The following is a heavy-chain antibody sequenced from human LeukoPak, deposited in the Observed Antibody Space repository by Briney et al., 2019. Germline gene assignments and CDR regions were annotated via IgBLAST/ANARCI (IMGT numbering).Heavy chain of an antibody. Sequence: GGSLRLSCAASGFTFSSYSMNWLRQAPGKGLEWVSYISSSSSYTNYADSVKGRFTISRDNAKNSLYLQMNSLRAEDTAVYYCARESHGSAFDPWGQGTLVTVSS. J-gene: IGHJ5*02. D-gene: IGHD3-10*01. CDR1: GFTFSSYS. V-gene: IGHV3-21*05. CDR2: ISSSSSYT. CDR3: ARESHGSAFDP.